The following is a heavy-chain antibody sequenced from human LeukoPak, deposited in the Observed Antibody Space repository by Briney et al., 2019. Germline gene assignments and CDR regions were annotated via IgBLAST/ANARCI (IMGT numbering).Heavy chain of an antibody. D-gene: IGHD3-10*01. CDR3: ARGAKYYYGSGSRLFWFDP. V-gene: IGHV4-34*01. CDR1: GGSFSGYY. J-gene: IGHJ5*02. CDR2: INHSGST. Sequence: SETLSLTCAVYGGSFSGYYWSWIRQTPGKGLEWIGEINHSGSTNYNPSLKSRVTISVDTSKNQFSLKLSSVTAADTAVYYCARGAKYYYGSGSRLFWFDPWGQGTLVTVSS.